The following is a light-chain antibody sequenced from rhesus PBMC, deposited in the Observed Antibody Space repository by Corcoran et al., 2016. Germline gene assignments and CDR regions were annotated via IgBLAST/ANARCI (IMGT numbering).Light chain of an antibody. Sequence: DIQMTQSPSSLSASVGDRVTITCRARENVHNYLNWYQQKPGKAPKLLIYKASTLQSGVPSRFSGSGAGTDYTCTISSLQPEDVATYYCQHGYGTPLTFGGGTKVELK. CDR1: ENVHNY. CDR3: QHGYGTPLT. J-gene: IGKJ4*01. CDR2: KAS. V-gene: IGKV1-74*01.